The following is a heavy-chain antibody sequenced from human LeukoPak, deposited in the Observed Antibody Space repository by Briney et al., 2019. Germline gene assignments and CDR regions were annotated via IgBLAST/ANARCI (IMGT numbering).Heavy chain of an antibody. J-gene: IGHJ3*02. D-gene: IGHD1-1*01. CDR1: GGSISSYY. V-gene: IGHV4-59*12. CDR2: IYYSGST. CDR3: ARDRNPTGDAFDI. Sequence: SETLSLTCTVSGGSISSYYWSWIRQPPGKGLEWIGYIYYSGSTNYNPSLKSRVTISVDTSKNQFSLKLSSVTAADTAVYYCARDRNPTGDAFDIWGQGTMVTVSS.